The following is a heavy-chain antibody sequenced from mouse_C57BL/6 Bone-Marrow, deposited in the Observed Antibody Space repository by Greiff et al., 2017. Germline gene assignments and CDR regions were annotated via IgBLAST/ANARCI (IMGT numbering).Heavy chain of an antibody. CDR1: GFNIKDDY. J-gene: IGHJ1*03. Sequence: EVKLMESGAELVRPGASVKLSCTASGFNIKDDYMHWVKQRPEQGLEWIGWIDPENGDTEYASKFQGKATITADTSSNTAYLQLSSLTSEDTAVYYCTTAAFDVWGTGTTVTVSS. CDR3: TTAAFDV. CDR2: IDPENGDT. V-gene: IGHV14-4*01.